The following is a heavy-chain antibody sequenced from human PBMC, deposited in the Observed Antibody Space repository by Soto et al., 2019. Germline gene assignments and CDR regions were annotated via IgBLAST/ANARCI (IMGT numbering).Heavy chain of an antibody. Sequence: QVPLVQSGAEEKKPGASVKVSCKASGYTFTNYAMHWVRQAPGQRLEWMGWINAGNGNTKYSQKFQGRVTITRDASACYAYMELTSLRSEATAVYYCARVPSWWYFDLWGRGTLVTVSS. CDR3: ARVPSWWYFDL. CDR1: GYTFTNYA. J-gene: IGHJ2*01. CDR2: INAGNGNT. V-gene: IGHV1-3*05.